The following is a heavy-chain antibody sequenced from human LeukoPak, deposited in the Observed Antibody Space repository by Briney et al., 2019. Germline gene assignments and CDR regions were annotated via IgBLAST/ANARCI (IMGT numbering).Heavy chain of an antibody. J-gene: IGHJ5*02. Sequence: SETLSLTCNVSGGSISSNTDFWGWIRRPPGKGLEWIGSIRYSGSTYYNPSLESRVTISVDTSKNQFSLNLSSLTAADTAVYYCATSDTVSTYNWFDPWGQGTLVTVS. CDR1: GGSISSNTDF. D-gene: IGHD5/OR15-5a*01. CDR3: ATSDTVSTYNWFDP. CDR2: IRYSGST. V-gene: IGHV4-39*01.